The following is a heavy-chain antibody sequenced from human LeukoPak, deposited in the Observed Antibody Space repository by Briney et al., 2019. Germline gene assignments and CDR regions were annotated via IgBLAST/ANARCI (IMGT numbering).Heavy chain of an antibody. D-gene: IGHD1-26*01. CDR1: GGSISSYY. CDR3: ARLYSGTYGGIYYYYYMEV. Sequence: SETLSLTCTVSGGSISSYYWGWIRQPPGKGLEWIGYIYYSGSTNYNPSLKSRVTISVDTSKNQFSLKLSSVTAADTAVYYCARLYSGTYGGIYYYYYMEVWGKGTTVTVSS. CDR2: IYYSGST. V-gene: IGHV4-59*12. J-gene: IGHJ6*03.